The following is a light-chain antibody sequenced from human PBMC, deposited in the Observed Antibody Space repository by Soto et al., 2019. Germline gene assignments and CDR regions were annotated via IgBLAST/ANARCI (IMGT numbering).Light chain of an antibody. CDR3: QQYKNWPPIT. V-gene: IGKV3-15*01. CDR2: GAS. Sequence: EIVMTQSPATLSVSPGERATLFCRASQTVRNNYLAWYQQRPGQAPRLLIYGASTRATGIPARFSGSASGTEFTLTISGLQSEDFAVYYCQQYKNWPPITFGQGTRLEIK. J-gene: IGKJ5*01. CDR1: QTVRNN.